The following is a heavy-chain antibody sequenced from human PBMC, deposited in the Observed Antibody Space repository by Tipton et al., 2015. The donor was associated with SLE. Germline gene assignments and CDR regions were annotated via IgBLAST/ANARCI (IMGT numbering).Heavy chain of an antibody. CDR2: ISSSSSYI. CDR3: ARDFFRPAANRGVDAFDI. J-gene: IGHJ3*02. D-gene: IGHD2-2*01. V-gene: IGHV3-21*05. CDR1: GFTFSSYS. Sequence: SLRLSCAASGFTFSSYSMNWVRQAPGKGLEWVSYISSSSSYIYYADSVKGRFTISRDNAKNSLYLQMNSLRAEDTAVYYCARDFFRPAANRGVDAFDIWGQGTMVTVSS.